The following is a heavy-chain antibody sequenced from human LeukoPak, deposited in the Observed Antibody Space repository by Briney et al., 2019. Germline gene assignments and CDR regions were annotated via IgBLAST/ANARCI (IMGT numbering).Heavy chain of an antibody. D-gene: IGHD2-21*01. V-gene: IGHV4-61*01. Sequence: PSQTLSLTFTVSGGSISSGSYYWSWIRQPPGKGLEWIGYIYYSGSSNYNPSLKSRVTISVDTSKNQFSLNLSSVTAADTAVYYCARDFLEVGIGGWFDPWGQGTLVTVSS. CDR3: ARDFLEVGIGGWFDP. J-gene: IGHJ5*02. CDR1: GGSISSGSYY. CDR2: IYYSGSS.